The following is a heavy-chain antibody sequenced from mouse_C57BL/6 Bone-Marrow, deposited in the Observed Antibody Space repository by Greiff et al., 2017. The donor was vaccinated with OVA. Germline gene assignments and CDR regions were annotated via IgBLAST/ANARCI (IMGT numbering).Heavy chain of an antibody. D-gene: IGHD2-3*01. J-gene: IGHJ4*01. CDR1: GFTFSSYA. V-gene: IGHV5-4*01. CDR3: ARERDGYYYAMDY. Sequence: VQLKESGGGLVKPGGSLKLSCAASGFTFSSYAMSWVRQTPEKRLEWVATISDGGSYTYYPDNVKGRFTISRDNAKNNLYLQMSHLKSEDTAMYYCARERDGYYYAMDYWGQGTSVTVSS. CDR2: ISDGGSYT.